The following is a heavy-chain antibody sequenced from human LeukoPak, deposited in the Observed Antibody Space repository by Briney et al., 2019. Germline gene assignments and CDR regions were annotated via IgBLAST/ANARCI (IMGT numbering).Heavy chain of an antibody. D-gene: IGHD2-21*02. V-gene: IGHV3-9*01. CDR2: ISWNSGSI. Sequence: GGSLRLSCAAYGFTFDDYAMHWVRQAPGKGLEWVSGISWNSGSIGYADSVKGRFTISRDNAKNSLYLQMNSLRAEDTALYYCAKVGRAARRHIVVVTATAFDYWGQGTLVTVSS. CDR3: AKVGRAARRHIVVVTATAFDY. CDR1: GFTFDDYA. J-gene: IGHJ4*02.